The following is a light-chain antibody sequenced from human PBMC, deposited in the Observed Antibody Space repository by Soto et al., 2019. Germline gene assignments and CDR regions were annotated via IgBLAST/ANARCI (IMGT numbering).Light chain of an antibody. V-gene: IGKV1-16*01. CDR1: QDISNF. J-gene: IGKJ5*01. CDR2: AAS. Sequence: DIQMTQSPSSLSASVGDRVTITCRASQDISNFLAWFQQKPGKAPKFLIYAASSLQSGVPSRFSDSGSGTEFPLTINSLQPEDFATYSCQQYNSYPMTFGQGTRLEMK. CDR3: QQYNSYPMT.